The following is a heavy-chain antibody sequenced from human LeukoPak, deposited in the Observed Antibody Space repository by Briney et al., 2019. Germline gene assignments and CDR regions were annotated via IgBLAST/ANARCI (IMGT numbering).Heavy chain of an antibody. CDR2: IYPGDSDT. J-gene: IGHJ4*02. CDR3: ARHVYGDGYNFYFDC. CDR1: GYSFTSYW. D-gene: IGHD5-24*01. V-gene: IGHV5-51*01. Sequence: GESLKISCKGSGYSFTSYWVGWVRQMPGKGLEWMGIIYPGDSDTRYSPSFQGQVTISADKSTSTAYLQWSSLQASDTAIYYCARHVYGDGYNFYFDCWGQGTLVTVSS.